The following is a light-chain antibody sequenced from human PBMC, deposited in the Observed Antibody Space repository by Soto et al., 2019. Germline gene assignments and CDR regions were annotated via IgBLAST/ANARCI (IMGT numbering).Light chain of an antibody. CDR3: QSYDTRLSGPVE. CDR2: GNT. J-gene: IGLJ2*01. Sequence: QSVLTQPPSLSGAPGQNIIISCTGGGSNIGAGFDVHWYQQLPGTAPKLLIYGNTNRPSGVPDRFSGSKSGTSVSLVITGLQAEDEADDYCQSYDTRLSGPVEFGGGTKLTVL. CDR1: GSNIGAGFD. V-gene: IGLV1-40*01.